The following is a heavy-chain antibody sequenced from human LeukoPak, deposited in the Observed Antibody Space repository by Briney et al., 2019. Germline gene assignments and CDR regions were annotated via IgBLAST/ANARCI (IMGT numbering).Heavy chain of an antibody. Sequence: PSETLSLTCTGSGGSISSYYWSWIRQPAGKGLEWIGRIYTSLSTNYNPSLKSRVTMSVDTSKNQFSLKLSSVTAADTAAYYCARLDSSSWYSDAFDIWGQGTMVTVSS. CDR1: GGSISSYY. CDR2: IYTSLST. D-gene: IGHD6-13*01. V-gene: IGHV4-4*07. J-gene: IGHJ3*02. CDR3: ARLDSSSWYSDAFDI.